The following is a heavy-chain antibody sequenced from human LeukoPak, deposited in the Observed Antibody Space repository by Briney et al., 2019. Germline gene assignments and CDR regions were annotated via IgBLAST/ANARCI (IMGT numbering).Heavy chain of an antibody. Sequence: GGSLRLSCAASGFTFSSYAMSWVRQAPGKGLEWVSAISGSGGSTYYADSVKGRFTISRDNPKNTLYLQMNSLRAEDTAVYYCAKAVGYCSSTSCYAPEDYYYGMDVWGKGTTVTVSS. CDR2: ISGSGGST. J-gene: IGHJ6*04. D-gene: IGHD2-2*01. V-gene: IGHV3-23*01. CDR3: AKAVGYCSSTSCYAPEDYYYGMDV. CDR1: GFTFSSYA.